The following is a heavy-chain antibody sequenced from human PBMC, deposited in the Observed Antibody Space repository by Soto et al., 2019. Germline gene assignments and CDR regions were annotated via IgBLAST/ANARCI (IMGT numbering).Heavy chain of an antibody. Sequence: QLQLQESGPGLVKPSETLSLTCTVSGDSISSTSYYWGWIRQPPGKGLEWIGSIYYSGSTYYNPSLKRRVSISVDTPKNQFSLKLYSVTAADTAVYYCARHRVVVAATIYWFDPWGQGTLVTVSS. D-gene: IGHD2-15*01. CDR2: IYYSGST. CDR3: ARHRVVVAATIYWFDP. V-gene: IGHV4-39*01. CDR1: GDSISSTSYY. J-gene: IGHJ5*02.